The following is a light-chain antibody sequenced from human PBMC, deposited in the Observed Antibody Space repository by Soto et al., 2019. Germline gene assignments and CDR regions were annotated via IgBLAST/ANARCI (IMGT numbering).Light chain of an antibody. V-gene: IGKV3-20*01. J-gene: IGKJ4*01. CDR3: QQYGRSPLT. Sequence: EIVLTQSPGTLSLSPGERATLSCRASQSVSSSYLAWYQQKPGQAPRLLIYGASSRATGIPDRFSGSGSGADFPLTISILEDEDFAVYYCQQYGRSPLTFGGGTKVEIK. CDR1: QSVSSSY. CDR2: GAS.